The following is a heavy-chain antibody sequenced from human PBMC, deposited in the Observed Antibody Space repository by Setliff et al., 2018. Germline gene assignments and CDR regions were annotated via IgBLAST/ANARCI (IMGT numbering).Heavy chain of an antibody. CDR2: LSYNGNA. J-gene: IGHJ4*02. Sequence: SETLSLTCTVSSGSISSDNYYWGRIRQPPGKGLGWIGTLSYNGNAYYTPSLKSRVTISIDTSKNQFSLKLSSVTAADTAVYYCARHTIAMSTIISYFDYWGQGTLVTVSS. CDR3: ARHTIAMSTIISYFDY. CDR1: SGSISSDNYY. D-gene: IGHD3-10*01. V-gene: IGHV4-39*01.